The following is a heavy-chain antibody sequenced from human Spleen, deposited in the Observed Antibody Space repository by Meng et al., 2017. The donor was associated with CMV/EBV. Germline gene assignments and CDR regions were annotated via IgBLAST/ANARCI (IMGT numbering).Heavy chain of an antibody. V-gene: IGHV4-39*07. CDR1: GGSISSGDYY. Sequence: QVPLQESGPGLVKPSQTLSLTCTVSGGSISSGDYYWSWIRQPPGKGLEWIGSIYYSGSTYYNPSLKSRVTISVDTSKNQFSLKLSSVTAADTAVYYCARDQDYGGGYFQHWGQGTLVTVSS. J-gene: IGHJ1*01. CDR2: IYYSGST. CDR3: ARDQDYGGGYFQH. D-gene: IGHD4-23*01.